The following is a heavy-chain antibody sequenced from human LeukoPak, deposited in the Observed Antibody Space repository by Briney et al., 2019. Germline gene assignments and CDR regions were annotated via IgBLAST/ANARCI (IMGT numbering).Heavy chain of an antibody. CDR1: GFTFSSYS. CDR3: ARGPGNSGSYSVSDFDY. J-gene: IGHJ4*02. Sequence: KPGGSLRLSCAASGFTFSSYSMNWVRQAPGKGLEWVSSISSSSSYIYCADSVKGRFTISRDNAKNSLYLQMNSLRAEDTAVYYCARGPGNSGSYSVSDFDYWGQGTLVTVSS. V-gene: IGHV3-21*01. CDR2: ISSSSSYI. D-gene: IGHD1-26*01.